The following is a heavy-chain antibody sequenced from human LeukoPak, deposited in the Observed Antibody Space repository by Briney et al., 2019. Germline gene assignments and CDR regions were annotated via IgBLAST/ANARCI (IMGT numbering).Heavy chain of an antibody. V-gene: IGHV5-51*01. CDR3: ARLSITGTHTRMNWFDP. CDR1: GYSFTSYW. Sequence: GESLKISCKGSGYSFTSYWIGWVRQMPGKGLEWVGIIYPGDSDTRYSPSFQGQVTISADKSISTAYLQWSSLKASDTAMYYCARLSITGTHTRMNWFDPWGQGTLVTVSS. J-gene: IGHJ5*02. CDR2: IYPGDSDT. D-gene: IGHD1-7*01.